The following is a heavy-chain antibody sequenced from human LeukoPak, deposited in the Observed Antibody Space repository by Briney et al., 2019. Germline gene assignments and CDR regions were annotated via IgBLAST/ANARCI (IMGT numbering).Heavy chain of an antibody. CDR1: GFAFSSYS. Sequence: GGSLRLSCAASGFAFSSYSMNWVRQAPGKGLEWVSYISSSSSTIYYADSVKGRFTISRDNAKNSLYLQMNSLRAEDMALYYCAKDLGDGYNSHDAFDIWGQGTMVTVSS. D-gene: IGHD5-24*01. J-gene: IGHJ3*02. V-gene: IGHV3-48*04. CDR2: ISSSSSTI. CDR3: AKDLGDGYNSHDAFDI.